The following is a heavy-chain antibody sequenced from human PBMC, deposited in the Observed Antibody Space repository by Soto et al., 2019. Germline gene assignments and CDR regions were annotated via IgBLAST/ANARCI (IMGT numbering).Heavy chain of an antibody. CDR2: IYPGDSDT. Sequence: GESLKISCKGSGYSFTSYWIGWVRQMPGKGLEWMGMIYPGDSDTRYSPSFQGQVTISADKSISTAYLQWSSLEASDTAMYYCAADSGSFGRHFNCWEQGXLVTVYS. J-gene: IGHJ4*02. V-gene: IGHV5-51*01. D-gene: IGHD3-22*01. CDR3: AADSGSFGRHFNC. CDR1: GYSFTSYW.